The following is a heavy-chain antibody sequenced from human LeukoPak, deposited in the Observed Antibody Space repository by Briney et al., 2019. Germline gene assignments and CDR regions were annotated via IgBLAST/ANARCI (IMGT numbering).Heavy chain of an antibody. D-gene: IGHD3-9*01. V-gene: IGHV3-30-3*01. J-gene: IGHJ4*02. CDR1: GFTFSSYA. CDR3: ARGDGSAYYDILIGFDY. Sequence: GGFLRLSCAASGFTFSSYAMHWVRQAPGKGLEWVAVISYDGSNKYYADSVKGRFTISRDNSKNTLYLQMNSLRAEDTAVYYCARGDGSAYYDILIGFDYWGQGTLVTVSS. CDR2: ISYDGSNK.